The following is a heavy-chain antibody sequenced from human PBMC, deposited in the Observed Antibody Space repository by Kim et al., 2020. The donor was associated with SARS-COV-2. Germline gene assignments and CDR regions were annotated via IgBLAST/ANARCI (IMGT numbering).Heavy chain of an antibody. J-gene: IGHJ6*01. CDR1: GGSISSSSYY. D-gene: IGHD6-19*01. Sequence: SETLSLTCTVSGGSISSSSYYWGWIRQPPGKGLEWIGSIYYSGSTYYNPSLKSRVTISVDTSKNQFSLKLSSVTAADTAVYYCARLGGAVAGPEGYDGM. V-gene: IGHV4-39*01. CDR2: IYYSGST. CDR3: ARLGGAVAGPEGYDGM.